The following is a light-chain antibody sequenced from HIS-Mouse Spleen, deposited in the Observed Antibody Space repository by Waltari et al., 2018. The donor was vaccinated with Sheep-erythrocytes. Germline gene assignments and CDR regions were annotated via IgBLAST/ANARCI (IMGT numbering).Light chain of an antibody. CDR1: RSDVGAYNY. CDR3: SSYAGSNNWV. V-gene: IGLV2-8*01. Sequence: QSALTQPPSASGPPGQSVPLSCIVTRSDVGAYNYLSWYQQHPGKAPKLMIYEVSKRPSGVPDRFSGSKSGNPASLTVSGLQAEDEADYYCSSYAGSNNWVFGGGTKLTVL. J-gene: IGLJ3*02. CDR2: EVS.